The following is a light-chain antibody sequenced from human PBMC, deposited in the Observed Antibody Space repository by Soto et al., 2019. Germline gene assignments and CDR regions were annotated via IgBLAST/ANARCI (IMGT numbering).Light chain of an antibody. CDR3: QRSGIPWT. V-gene: IGKV1-39*01. CDR1: QAVGYY. Sequence: DIQLTQSPSSLSASVGDRISITCWTSQAVGYYLNWYQERPGKAPKVLIYAVSELERGVSPRFSARGSGTDFTLTISRLEPEDFATYYCQRSGIPWTFRPGTKVEMK. CDR2: AVS. J-gene: IGKJ1*01.